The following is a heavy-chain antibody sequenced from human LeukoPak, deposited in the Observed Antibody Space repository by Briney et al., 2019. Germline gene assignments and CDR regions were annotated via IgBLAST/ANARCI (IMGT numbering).Heavy chain of an antibody. CDR2: IKGDGSKK. CDR1: GFTFNHYW. Sequence: GGSLRLSCAASGFTFNHYWMRWVRQAPGKGLEWVATIKGDGSKKDYVDSVRGRFTVSIDNARNSLYLQMNSLTVEDTAIYYCESTTGPWGQGTLVTVSS. CDR3: ESTTGP. J-gene: IGHJ5*02. V-gene: IGHV3-7*03. D-gene: IGHD1-7*01.